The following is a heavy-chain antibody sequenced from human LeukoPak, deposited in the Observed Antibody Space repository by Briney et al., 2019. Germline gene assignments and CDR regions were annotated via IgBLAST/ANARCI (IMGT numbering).Heavy chain of an antibody. CDR1: GFIFNNYA. CDR3: AKDNRRHYTSGPNPDSLH. D-gene: IGHD6-19*01. Sequence: GRSLRLSCAGSGFIFNNYAMHWVRQPPGKGLEWVSGISWNSGTIDYADSVRGRFTISRDNAKNSLYLQMDSLKVEDTAFYYCAKDNRRHYTSGPNPDSLHWGQGALVTVSS. CDR2: ISWNSGTI. V-gene: IGHV3-9*01. J-gene: IGHJ4*02.